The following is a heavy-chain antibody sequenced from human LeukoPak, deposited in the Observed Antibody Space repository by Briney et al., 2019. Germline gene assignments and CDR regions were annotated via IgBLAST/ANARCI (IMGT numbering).Heavy chain of an antibody. J-gene: IGHJ4*02. V-gene: IGHV3-66*01. CDR2: IYSGGST. D-gene: IGHD6-19*01. Sequence: PGGSLRLSCAASGFTVSSNYMSWVRQAPGKGLEWVSVIYSGGSTYYADSVKGRFTISRDNSKNTLYLQMNSLRAEDTAVYYCARDSSIAVAGTVEFDYWGQGTLVTVSS. CDR1: GFTVSSNY. CDR3: ARDSSIAVAGTVEFDY.